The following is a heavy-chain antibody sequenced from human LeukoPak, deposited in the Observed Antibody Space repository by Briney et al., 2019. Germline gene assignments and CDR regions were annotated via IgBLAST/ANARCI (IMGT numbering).Heavy chain of an antibody. CDR3: AKPPRYCSSTSCSLDYYYMDV. J-gene: IGHJ6*03. CDR2: IRYDGRNK. CDR1: GFTFSSYG. Sequence: GGSLRLSCAASGFTFSSYGMHWVRQAPGKGLEWVAFIRYDGRNKYYADSVKGRFAISRDNSKNTLYLQMNSLRAEDTAVYYCAKPPRYCSSTSCSLDYYYMDVWGKGTTVTVSS. V-gene: IGHV3-30*02. D-gene: IGHD2-2*01.